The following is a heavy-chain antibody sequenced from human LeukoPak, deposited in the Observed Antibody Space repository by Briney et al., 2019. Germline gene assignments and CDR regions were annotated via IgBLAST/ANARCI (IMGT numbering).Heavy chain of an antibody. V-gene: IGHV4-34*01. CDR3: ATYYYGSGSYHNHPNFDS. Sequence: PSETLSLTSAVYGGSFSGYYWSWIRQPPGTGLEWIGEINHSGSTTYNPSLKSRVTISLDTSKNLFSLKLNSVTAADTAVYYCATYYYGSGSYHNHPNFDSWGQGTLVTVSS. CDR2: INHSGST. CDR1: GGSFSGYY. J-gene: IGHJ4*02. D-gene: IGHD3-10*01.